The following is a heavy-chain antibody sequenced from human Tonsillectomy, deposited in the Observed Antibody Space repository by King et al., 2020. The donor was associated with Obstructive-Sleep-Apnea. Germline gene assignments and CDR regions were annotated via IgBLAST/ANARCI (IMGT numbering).Heavy chain of an antibody. CDR3: ARDGRYVPDY. CDR2: ISYDGSNK. Sequence: VQLVESGGGVVQPGRSLRLSCAASGFTFSSYAMHWVRQAPGKGLEWVAVISYDGSNKYYADSVKGRFTISRDNSKNTLYLQMNSLRAEDTAVYYCARDGRYVPDYWGQGTLVTVSS. D-gene: IGHD3-16*01. CDR1: GFTFSSYA. J-gene: IGHJ4*02. V-gene: IGHV3-30-3*01.